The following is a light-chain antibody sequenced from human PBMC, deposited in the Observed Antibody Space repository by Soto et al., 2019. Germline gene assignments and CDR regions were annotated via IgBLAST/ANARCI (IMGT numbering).Light chain of an antibody. CDR2: EVS. V-gene: IGLV2-14*01. CDR1: NSDVGAFRF. J-gene: IGLJ1*01. CDR3: SSWTTRSTYV. Sequence: QSALTQPASVSGSPGQSITISCTGTNSDVGAFRFVTWYQQHPGKAPKLMIYEVSNRPAGVSDRFSGSKSGNTASLTISGLQTVDEADYYCSSWTTRSTYVFGTG.